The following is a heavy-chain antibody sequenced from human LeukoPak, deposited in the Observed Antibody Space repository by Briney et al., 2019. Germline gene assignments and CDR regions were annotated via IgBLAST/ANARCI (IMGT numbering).Heavy chain of an antibody. D-gene: IGHD5-24*01. V-gene: IGHV1-69*05. Sequence: ASVKVSCKASGGSFSSNAISWVRQAPGQGLELMGGFIPVFGTANYAQKFQDRVTIIMDEYTSKAYMELSSLRSEDTAVYYCARSLATITGYFDYWGQGTLVTVSS. CDR3: ARSLATITGYFDY. CDR2: FIPVFGTA. CDR1: GGSFSSNA. J-gene: IGHJ4*02.